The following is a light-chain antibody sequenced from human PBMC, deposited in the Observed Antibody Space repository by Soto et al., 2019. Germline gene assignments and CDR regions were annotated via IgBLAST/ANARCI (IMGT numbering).Light chain of an antibody. V-gene: IGKV2-28*01. CDR3: QQSYRTPYT. CDR1: QSLLHSNGYNY. CDR2: LGS. J-gene: IGKJ2*01. Sequence: DIVMTQSPLSLPVTPGEPASISCRSSQSLLHSNGYNYLDWYLQKPGQSPQLLIYLGSHRASGVPDRFSGSASGTDFTLKISRVEAEDVGVYYCQQSYRTPYTFGQGTKVDIK.